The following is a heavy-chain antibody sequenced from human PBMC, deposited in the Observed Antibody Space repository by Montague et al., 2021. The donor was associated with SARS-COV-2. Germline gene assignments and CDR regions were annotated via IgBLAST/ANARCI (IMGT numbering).Heavy chain of an antibody. CDR3: ARLGEGVVPAPILGVGPYYSYFYMDV. J-gene: IGHJ6*03. CDR2: INHSGSA. CDR1: GESFSRYY. D-gene: IGHD2-2*02. Sequence: SETLSLTCAVFGESFSRYYWNWIRQPPGKGLEWIGEINHSGSANYNPSLKRRVTISVDTSKNQFSLKLNSVTAADTAVYYCARLGEGVVPAPILGVGPYYSYFYMDVWGKGATVTVSS. V-gene: IGHV4-34*01.